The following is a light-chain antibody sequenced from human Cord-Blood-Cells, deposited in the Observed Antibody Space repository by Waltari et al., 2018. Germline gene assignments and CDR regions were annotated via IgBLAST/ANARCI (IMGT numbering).Light chain of an antibody. J-gene: IGKJ1*01. CDR3: QQSYSTPRT. CDR1: QSISSY. V-gene: IGKV1-39*01. Sequence: DIQMTQPPSSLSASVGDRVTITCRASQSISSYLNWYQQKPGKAPKLLIYAASSLQSGVPSRFSGSGSGTDFTLTISSVQPEDFATYYCQQSYSTPRTFGQGTKVEIK. CDR2: AAS.